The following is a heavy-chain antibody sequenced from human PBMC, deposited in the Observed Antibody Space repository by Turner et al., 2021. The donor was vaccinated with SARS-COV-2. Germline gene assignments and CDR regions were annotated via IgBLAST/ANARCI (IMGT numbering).Heavy chain of an antibody. V-gene: IGHV3-30*18. D-gene: IGHD6-13*01. CDR1: GFTFSSYG. Sequence: QVQLVEAGGGVVQPGRSLRLSCSASGFTFSSYGMHWVRQAPGKGLEWVAVISYDGSNKYYADSVKGRFTISRDNSKNTLYLQMNSLRAEDTAVYYCAKGEQQNFDYWGEGTLVTVSS. CDR2: ISYDGSNK. J-gene: IGHJ4*02. CDR3: AKGEQQNFDY.